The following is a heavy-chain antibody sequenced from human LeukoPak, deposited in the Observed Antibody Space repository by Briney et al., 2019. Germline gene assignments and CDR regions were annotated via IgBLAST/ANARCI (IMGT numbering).Heavy chain of an antibody. J-gene: IGHJ4*02. D-gene: IGHD3-10*01. CDR3: TLWFGEFPLDY. V-gene: IGHV3-49*04. CDR2: IRSKAYGGTT. CDR1: GFIFGDYA. Sequence: PGGSLRLSCTASGFIFGDYAMSWVRQAPGKGLEWVGFIRSKAYGGTTEYAASVKGRFTISRDDSKSIAYLQMNSLKTEDTAVYYCTLWFGEFPLDYWGQGTLVTVSS.